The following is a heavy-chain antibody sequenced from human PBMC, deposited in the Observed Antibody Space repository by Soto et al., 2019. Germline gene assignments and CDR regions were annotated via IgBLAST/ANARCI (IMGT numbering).Heavy chain of an antibody. Sequence: GGALRLYCAISGFIFDDKAMAWVRQAPEKGLECVSGINWKSDIGCADSVKGRFTISRDNAENSLYLQMNSLRAEDTALYYCAISQDRGGRTTFIYWGQGTQVTVSS. CDR2: INWKSDI. CDR3: AISQDRGGRTTFIY. V-gene: IGHV3-9*01. D-gene: IGHD3-16*01. J-gene: IGHJ4*02. CDR1: GFIFDDKA.